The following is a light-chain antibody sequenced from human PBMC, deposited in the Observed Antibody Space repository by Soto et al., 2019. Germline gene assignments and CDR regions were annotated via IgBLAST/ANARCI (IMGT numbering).Light chain of an antibody. CDR2: GAS. Sequence: EIVMTQSPATLSVSPGERATLSCRASQSVSSNLAWYQQKPGQAPRLLIYGASTRATGIPARSSGSGSGTEFTLTISSLQSEDFAVYYCQQYNNWFRTFGQGTKVEIK. CDR1: QSVSSN. J-gene: IGKJ1*01. CDR3: QQYNNWFRT. V-gene: IGKV3-15*01.